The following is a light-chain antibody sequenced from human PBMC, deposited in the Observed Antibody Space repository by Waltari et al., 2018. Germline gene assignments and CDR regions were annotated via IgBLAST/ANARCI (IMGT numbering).Light chain of an antibody. CDR2: QDI. V-gene: IGLV3-1*01. CDR3: QAWDSSTVV. CDR1: KLGDKY. J-gene: IGLJ3*02. Sequence: SYEMTQPPSVSVSPGQTASINCSGDKLGDKYTCWYQQKPGQSPVLVIFQDIKRPSGIPERFSGSNSGNTATLTISGTQPMDEADYYCQAWDSSTVVFGGGTKLTVL.